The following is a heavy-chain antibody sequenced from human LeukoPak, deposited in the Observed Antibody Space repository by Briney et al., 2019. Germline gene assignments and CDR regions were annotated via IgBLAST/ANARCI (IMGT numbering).Heavy chain of an antibody. D-gene: IGHD2-15*01. CDR2: IKQDGSEK. CDR1: GFTFSSYW. Sequence: GGSLRLSCAASGFTFSSYWMTWVRQAPGKGLEWVANIKQDGSEKYYVDSVEGRFTISRDNAKNSLYLQMDSLRAEDTAVYYCARSSGYCSGGSCFPFDYWGQGTLVTVSS. J-gene: IGHJ4*02. V-gene: IGHV3-7*04. CDR3: ARSSGYCSGGSCFPFDY.